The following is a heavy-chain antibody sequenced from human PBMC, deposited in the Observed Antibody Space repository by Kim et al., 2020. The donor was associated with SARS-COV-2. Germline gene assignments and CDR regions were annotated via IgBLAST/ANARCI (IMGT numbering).Heavy chain of an antibody. CDR3: AKDLTIFGVVIIDRYYYYGMDV. J-gene: IGHJ6*02. V-gene: IGHV3-30*18. Sequence: GGSLRLSCAASGFTFSSYGMHWVRQAPGKGLEWVAVISYDGSNKYYADSVKGRFTISRDNSKNTLYLQMNSLRAEDTAVYYCAKDLTIFGVVIIDRYYYYGMDVWGQGTTVTVSS. CDR1: GFTFSSYG. CDR2: ISYDGSNK. D-gene: IGHD3-3*01.